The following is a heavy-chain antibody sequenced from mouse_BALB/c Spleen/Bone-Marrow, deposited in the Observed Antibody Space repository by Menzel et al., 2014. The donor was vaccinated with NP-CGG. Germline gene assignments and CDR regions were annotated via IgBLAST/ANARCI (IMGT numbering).Heavy chain of an antibody. CDR2: INPSSGYT. J-gene: IGHJ3*01. V-gene: IGHV1-4*01. CDR1: GYTFTSYT. Sequence: VQLQQSGAELARPGASVKMSCKASGYTFTSYTMHWAKQRPGQGLEWIGYINPSSGYTNYNQKFKDKATLTADKSSSTAYIQLSSLTSEDSAVYYCARDWTIPFAYWGQGTLVTVSA. D-gene: IGHD1-1*02. CDR3: ARDWTIPFAY.